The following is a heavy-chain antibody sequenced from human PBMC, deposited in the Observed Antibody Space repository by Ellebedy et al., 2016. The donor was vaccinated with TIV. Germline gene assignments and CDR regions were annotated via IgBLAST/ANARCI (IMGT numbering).Heavy chain of an antibody. CDR1: AFTFSDHY. J-gene: IGHJ4*02. CDR3: ARGGLVMTTVTTRPVDW. Sequence: SLKISCAASAFTFSDHYMDWARQAPGKGLEWVGRIRNKANTYSTEYAASVKGRFTIPRDDSKNSLYLQMNSLRPEETAVYYCARGGLVMTTVTTRPVDWWGQGTLVTVSS. V-gene: IGHV3-72*01. D-gene: IGHD4-11*01. CDR2: IRNKANTYST.